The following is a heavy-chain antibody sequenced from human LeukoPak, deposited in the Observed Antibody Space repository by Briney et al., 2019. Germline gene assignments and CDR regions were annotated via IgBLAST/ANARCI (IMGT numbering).Heavy chain of an antibody. Sequence: GGSLRLSCAASGLTFSAYGMHWVRQAPGKGLEWVAVIWSDGSNKYYAESVRGRFTISSDNSKNTMYLQMNSLIIEDTAVYYCASAAGPFDNWGQGTMITVSS. J-gene: IGHJ3*02. CDR3: ASAAGPFDN. D-gene: IGHD6-13*01. V-gene: IGHV3-33*01. CDR2: IWSDGSNK. CDR1: GLTFSAYG.